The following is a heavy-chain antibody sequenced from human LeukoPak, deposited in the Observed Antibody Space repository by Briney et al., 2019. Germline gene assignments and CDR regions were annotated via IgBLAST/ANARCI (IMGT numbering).Heavy chain of an antibody. V-gene: IGHV3-23*01. J-gene: IGHJ4*02. D-gene: IGHD5-18*01. CDR1: GFTYISYA. CDR2: ISGSGGST. CDR3: AKGGYSYGLDFDY. Sequence: GGSLRLSCAASGFTYISYAMSWVRQARGKGLEWVSAISGSGGSTYYADSVKGRFTISRDNSKNTLYLQMSSLRAEDTAVYYCAKGGYSYGLDFDYWGQGTLVTVSS.